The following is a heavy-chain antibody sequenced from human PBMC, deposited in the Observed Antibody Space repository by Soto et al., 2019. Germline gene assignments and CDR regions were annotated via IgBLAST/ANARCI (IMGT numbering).Heavy chain of an antibody. J-gene: IGHJ6*02. CDR1: GFPFSSYG. V-gene: IGHV3-33*01. D-gene: IGHD2-2*01. Sequence: GGSLRLSCAASGFPFSSYGMHWVRQAPGKGLEWVAVIWYDGSNKYYADSVKGRFTISRDNSKNTLYLQMNSLRAEDTAVYYCARRGRCSSTSCYPYYYYGMDVWGQGTTVTVSS. CDR2: IWYDGSNK. CDR3: ARRGRCSSTSCYPYYYYGMDV.